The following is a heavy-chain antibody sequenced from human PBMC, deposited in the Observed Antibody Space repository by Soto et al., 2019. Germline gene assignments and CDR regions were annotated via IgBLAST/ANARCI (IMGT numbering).Heavy chain of an antibody. J-gene: IGHJ4*02. D-gene: IGHD3-22*01. CDR2: IYYSGST. CDR1: GGTISRWY. CDR3: VRQHYYDSSGYYLVY. V-gene: IGHV4-59*08. Sequence: SETLSLTCTVSGGTISRWYWSWIGQPPGKGLEWIGYIYYSGSTNCNPSLKGRVTISVDTSKNQFSLKLSSVTAADTAMYYCVRQHYYDSSGYYLVYWGQGTLVTVSS.